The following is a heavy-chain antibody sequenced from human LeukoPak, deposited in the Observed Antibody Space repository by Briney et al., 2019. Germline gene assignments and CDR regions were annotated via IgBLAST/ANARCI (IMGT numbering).Heavy chain of an antibody. D-gene: IGHD3-10*01. J-gene: IGHJ6*03. CDR2: INPNSGGT. V-gene: IGHV1-2*02. CDR3: ARASVLLWSGESLRYMDV. CDR1: GYTFTGYY. Sequence: ASVKVSCKASGYTFTGYYMHWVRQAPGQGLEWMGWINPNSGGTNYAQKFQGRVTMTRDTSISTAYMELSRLRSDDTAVYYCARASVLLWSGESLRYMDVWGKGTTVTISS.